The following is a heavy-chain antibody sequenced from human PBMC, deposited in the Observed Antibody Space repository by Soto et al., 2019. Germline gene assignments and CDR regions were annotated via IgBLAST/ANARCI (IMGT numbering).Heavy chain of an antibody. CDR1: GGTVASSHW. V-gene: IGHV4-4*02. CDR3: AREIVTAGGNNYFDP. D-gene: IGHD2-21*02. J-gene: IGHJ5*02. CDR2: VYHTGDT. Sequence: PSETLSLTCGVSGGTVASSHWWSWVRQSPGGGLEWIGNVYHTGDTIFNPSLQSRVTISVDKSNNQFSLRLNSLTAADTAVYFCAREIVTAGGNNYFDPWGPGTLVTVSS.